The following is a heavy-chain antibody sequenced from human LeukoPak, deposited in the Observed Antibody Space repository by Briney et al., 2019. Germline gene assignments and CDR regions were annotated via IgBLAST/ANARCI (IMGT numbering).Heavy chain of an antibody. Sequence: ASVKVSCKASGYTFTSYGISWVRQAPGQGLERMGWISAYNGNTNYAQKLQGRVTMTTDTSTSTAYMELRSLRSDDTAVYYCARVNIRYSSNLGDYWGQGTLVTVSS. D-gene: IGHD6-13*01. V-gene: IGHV1-18*01. CDR2: ISAYNGNT. CDR3: ARVNIRYSSNLGDY. CDR1: GYTFTSYG. J-gene: IGHJ4*02.